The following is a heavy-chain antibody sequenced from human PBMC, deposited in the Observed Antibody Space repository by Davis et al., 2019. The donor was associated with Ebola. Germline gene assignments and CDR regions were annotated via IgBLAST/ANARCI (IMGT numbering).Heavy chain of an antibody. J-gene: IGHJ5*02. CDR2: ISAYNGNT. Sequence: ASVKVSCKASGYTFTSYGISWVRQAPGQGLEWMGWISAYNGNTNYAQKLQGRVTMTTDTSTSTAYMELRSLRSDDTAVYYCARIALFCSGGSCYPNWFDPWGQGTLVTVSS. CDR1: GYTFTSYG. D-gene: IGHD2-15*01. V-gene: IGHV1-18*01. CDR3: ARIALFCSGGSCYPNWFDP.